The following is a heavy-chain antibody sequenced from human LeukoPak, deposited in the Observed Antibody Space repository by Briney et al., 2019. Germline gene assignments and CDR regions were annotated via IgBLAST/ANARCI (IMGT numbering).Heavy chain of an antibody. CDR2: IIPIFGTA. J-gene: IGHJ4*02. CDR1: GGTFSSYA. Sequence: ASVKVSCKASGGTFSSYAISWVRQAPGQGLEWMGGIIPIFGTANYAQKFQGRVTITADESTSTAYMELSSLRSEDTAVHYCARMLSYYDSSGYSLLDYWGQGTLVTVSS. D-gene: IGHD3-22*01. CDR3: ARMLSYYDSSGYSLLDY. V-gene: IGHV1-69*13.